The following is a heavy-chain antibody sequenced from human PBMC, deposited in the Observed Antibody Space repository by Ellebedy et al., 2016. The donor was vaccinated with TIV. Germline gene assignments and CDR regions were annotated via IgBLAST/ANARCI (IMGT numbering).Heavy chain of an antibody. J-gene: IGHJ4*02. CDR2: VAYSGTT. V-gene: IGHV4-39*01. D-gene: IGHD4-17*01. CDR3: ARGNSGDYVNGFDY. Sequence: MPSETLSLPCTVSGGPISTTGYYWGWLRQSPGTGLEWIGSVAYSGTTYYNPSLKSRVTISIDTSRMQFSLKLSSVTAADTAVYYCARGNSGDYVNGFDYWGQGTLVTVSS. CDR1: GGPISTTGYY.